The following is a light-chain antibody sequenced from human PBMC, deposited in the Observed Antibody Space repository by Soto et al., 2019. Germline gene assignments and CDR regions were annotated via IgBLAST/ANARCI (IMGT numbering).Light chain of an antibody. V-gene: IGKV3-11*01. CDR1: QSVSSY. CDR2: DAS. Sequence: EIVLTQSPVTLSLSPGERATLSCRASQSVSSYLAWYQQRPGQAPRLLIYDASNRATGMPARFSGSGSGTDFTLTISSLEPEDFAVYYCQQRGNWPPFTFGQGTRLEIK. J-gene: IGKJ5*01. CDR3: QQRGNWPPFT.